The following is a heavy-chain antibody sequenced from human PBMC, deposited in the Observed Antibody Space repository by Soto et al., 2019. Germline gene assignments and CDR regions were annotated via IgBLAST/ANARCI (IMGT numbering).Heavy chain of an antibody. V-gene: IGHV4-61*01. CDR2: IYYSGST. J-gene: IGHJ4*02. Sequence: PSETLSLTCTVSGGSVSSGSYYWSWIRQPPGKGLEWIGYIYYSGSTNYNPSLKSRVTISVDTSKNQFSLKLSSVTAAGTAVYYCARDLLFDYWGQGTLVTVSS. CDR3: ARDLLFDY. CDR1: GGSVSSGSYY.